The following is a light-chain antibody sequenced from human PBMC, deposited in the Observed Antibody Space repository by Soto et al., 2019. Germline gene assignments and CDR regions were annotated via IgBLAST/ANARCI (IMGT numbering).Light chain of an antibody. CDR1: QTVSSNY. CDR2: GAS. CDR3: QQYTGRPTP. J-gene: IGKJ5*01. Sequence: EMSWAQSSVSLSLAPGKRTTLSCRVSQTVSSNYLAWCQQRPGQAPRLLIYGASTRAAGIPDRFSGSGSGTDFTLTITRLEAEDSAVYCCQQYTGRPTPFAQGTRLEIK. V-gene: IGKV3-20*01.